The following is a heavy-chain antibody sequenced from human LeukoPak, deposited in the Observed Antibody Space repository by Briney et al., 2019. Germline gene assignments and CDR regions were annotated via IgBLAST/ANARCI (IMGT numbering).Heavy chain of an antibody. V-gene: IGHV3-23*01. CDR1: GFTSSNDD. Sequence: GGSLRLSCAPSGFTSSNDDVSWVCQAPGKGLEWVSGISGSGSSTYYADSVKGRFTISRDNSKNTLFLQMNSLRAADTAVYYCAKDHDYYASGPIWGQGTMVTVSS. D-gene: IGHD3-10*01. CDR2: ISGSGSST. CDR3: AKDHDYYASGPI. J-gene: IGHJ3*02.